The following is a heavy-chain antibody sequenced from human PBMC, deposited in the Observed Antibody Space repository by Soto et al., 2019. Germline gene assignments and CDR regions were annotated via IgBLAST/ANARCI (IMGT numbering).Heavy chain of an antibody. CDR2: ISGSGGST. Sequence: EVQLLESGGGLVQPGGSLRLSCAASGFTFSSYAMSWVRQAPGKGLEWVSAISGSGGSTYYADSVKGRFTISRDNSKNTLFRQMNSLRAEDTAIYYCAKKVNSGPGSQYFDYWGQGTLVTVSS. V-gene: IGHV3-23*01. J-gene: IGHJ4*02. CDR1: GFTFSSYA. D-gene: IGHD3-10*01. CDR3: AKKVNSGPGSQYFDY.